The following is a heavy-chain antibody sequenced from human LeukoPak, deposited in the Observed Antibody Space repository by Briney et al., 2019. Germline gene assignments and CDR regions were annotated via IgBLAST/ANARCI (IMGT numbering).Heavy chain of an antibody. D-gene: IGHD4-17*01. J-gene: IGHJ4*02. CDR3: AKEIWPTVTTPGWTYFDY. CDR2: IRYDGSNK. Sequence: GGPLRLSCAASGFTFSSYEMNWVRQAPGKGLEWVAFIRYDGSNKYYADSVKGRFTISRDNSKNTLYLQMNSLRAEDTAVYYCAKEIWPTVTTPGWTYFDYWGQGTLVTVSS. CDR1: GFTFSSYE. V-gene: IGHV3-30*02.